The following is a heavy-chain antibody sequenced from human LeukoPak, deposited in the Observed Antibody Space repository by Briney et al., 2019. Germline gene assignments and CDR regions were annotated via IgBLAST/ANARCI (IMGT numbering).Heavy chain of an antibody. Sequence: PGASVKVSCKASGYTFTSCYMHWVRQAPGQGPEWMGIINPSGGSTSYAQKFQGRVTMTRDTSTSTVYMELSSLRSEDTAVYYCARDPSPYYYDSSGYGDYWGQGTLVTVSS. CDR1: GYTFTSCY. D-gene: IGHD3-22*01. J-gene: IGHJ4*02. CDR3: ARDPSPYYYDSSGYGDY. V-gene: IGHV1-46*01. CDR2: INPSGGST.